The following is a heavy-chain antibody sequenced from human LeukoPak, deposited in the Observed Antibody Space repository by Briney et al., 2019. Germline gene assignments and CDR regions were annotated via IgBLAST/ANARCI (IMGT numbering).Heavy chain of an antibody. D-gene: IGHD3-22*01. J-gene: IGHJ5*02. Sequence: SETLSLTCTVSGGSISSYHWSWIRQPAGKGLEWIGRIYSSGSTNYNPSLKSRVTMSVDKSRNQFSLKLSSVSAADTAVYYCARDSSGYYGLFDPWGQGTLATVSS. CDR3: ARDSSGYYGLFDP. CDR2: IYSSGST. V-gene: IGHV4-4*07. CDR1: GGSISSYH.